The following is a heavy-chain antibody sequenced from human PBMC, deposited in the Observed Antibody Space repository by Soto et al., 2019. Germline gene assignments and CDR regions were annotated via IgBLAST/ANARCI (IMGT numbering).Heavy chain of an antibody. Sequence: GGSLRLSCATSGFTVTSSPMTWIRQAPGKGLEWVATLSPGGSTYYAASVKGRFTISRDSSKNTVFLQMDSLKAADSALYYCAKDRGSGGILTGTPDSWGPGALVTVSS. V-gene: IGHV3-23*01. D-gene: IGHD3-9*01. CDR2: LSPGGST. CDR1: GFTVTSSP. J-gene: IGHJ4*02. CDR3: AKDRGSGGILTGTPDS.